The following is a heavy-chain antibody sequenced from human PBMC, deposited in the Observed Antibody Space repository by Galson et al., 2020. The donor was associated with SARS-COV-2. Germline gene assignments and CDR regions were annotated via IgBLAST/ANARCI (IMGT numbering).Heavy chain of an antibody. D-gene: IGHD1-1*01. CDR1: GGSITSNGFY. CDR3: ARDSGHWLLDQ. J-gene: IGHJ5*02. V-gene: IGHV4-39*07. CDR2: AYYSGHI. Sequence: SETLSLTCTVSGGSITSNGFYWGWFRQPPGKGLEWIGTAYYSGHINYSPSLRIRVAISRDTSRNEFSLRLTAVSAADTAVYFCARDSGHWLLDQWGQG.